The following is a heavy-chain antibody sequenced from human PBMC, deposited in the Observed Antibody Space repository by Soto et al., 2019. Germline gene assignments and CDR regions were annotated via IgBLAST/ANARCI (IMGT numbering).Heavy chain of an antibody. CDR3: ARYLIVGASPPYYFDY. J-gene: IGHJ4*02. Sequence: QVQLVQSGAEVKKPGASVKVSCKASGYTFTSYGISWVRQAPGQGLEWLGWISAYNGNTNYAQKLQGRVTMTTDTPASTAYMELRSVRSDDTAVYYCARYLIVGASPPYYFDYWGQRTLVTVSS. CDR2: ISAYNGNT. CDR1: GYTFTSYG. D-gene: IGHD1-26*01. V-gene: IGHV1-18*01.